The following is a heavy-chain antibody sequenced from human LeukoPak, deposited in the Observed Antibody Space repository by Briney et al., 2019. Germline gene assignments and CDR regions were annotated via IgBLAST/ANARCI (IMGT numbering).Heavy chain of an antibody. V-gene: IGHV4-59*08. Sequence: PSETLSLTCTVSGGSISSFYWSWIQQPPGKGLEWIGCVSYSGTTNYNPSLRSRVTLSVDTSKSHFSLKLSSVTAADTAVYYCARHRDSSALEAFDIWGQGTLVTVSS. CDR3: ARHRDSSALEAFDI. CDR2: VSYSGTT. CDR1: GGSISSFY. J-gene: IGHJ3*02. D-gene: IGHD3-22*01.